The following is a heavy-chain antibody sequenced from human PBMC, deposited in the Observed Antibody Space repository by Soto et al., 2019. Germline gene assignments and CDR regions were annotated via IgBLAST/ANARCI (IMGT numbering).Heavy chain of an antibody. J-gene: IGHJ4*02. CDR2: ISWNSGSI. V-gene: IGHV3-9*01. CDR1: GFTFDDYA. D-gene: IGHD3-3*01. Sequence: GGSLRLSCAASGFTFDDYAMHWVRQAPGKGLEWVSGISWNSGSIGSADSVKGRFTISRDNAKNSLYLQMNSLRAEDTALFYCSKAGFWSGYYSLVDYWGQGTLVSVSS. CDR3: SKAGFWSGYYSLVDY.